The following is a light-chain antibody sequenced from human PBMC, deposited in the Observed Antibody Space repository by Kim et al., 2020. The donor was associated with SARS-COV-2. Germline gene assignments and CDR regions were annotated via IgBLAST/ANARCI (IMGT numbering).Light chain of an antibody. Sequence: ASVGDRVTITCRASQSISSWLAWYQQKPGKAPKLLIHKASSLESGVPSRFSGSGSGTEFTLTISSLQPDDFATYYCQQYNSYSYTFGQGTKLEI. CDR1: QSISSW. CDR3: QQYNSYSYT. J-gene: IGKJ2*01. CDR2: KAS. V-gene: IGKV1-5*03.